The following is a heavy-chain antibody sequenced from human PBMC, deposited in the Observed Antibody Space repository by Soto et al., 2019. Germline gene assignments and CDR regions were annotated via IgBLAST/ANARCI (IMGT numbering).Heavy chain of an antibody. D-gene: IGHD3-10*01. CDR3: AKDLGRHYYGSGRQVGMDV. V-gene: IGHV3-23*01. J-gene: IGHJ6*02. CDR2: ISGSGGST. CDR1: GFTFSSYA. Sequence: EVQLLESGGGLVQPGGSLRLSCAASGFTFSSYAMSWVRQAPGKGLEWVSAISGSGGSTYYADSVKGRFTISRDNSKNTLYLQMNSLRAEGTAVYYCAKDLGRHYYGSGRQVGMDVWGQGTTVTVSS.